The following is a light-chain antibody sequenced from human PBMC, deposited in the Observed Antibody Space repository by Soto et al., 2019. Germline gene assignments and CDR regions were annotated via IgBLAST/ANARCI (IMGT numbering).Light chain of an antibody. CDR3: QQYGSLSWT. CDR1: QNVDSNY. Sequence: ILLTQSPCTLALSPGERATLSCRASQNVDSNYLAWYQQNPGQAPRIIIFAASGRATGIPDRFSGSGSGTDFTLTISRLEPEDFAVYYCQQYGSLSWTFGQGTKVDIK. J-gene: IGKJ1*01. V-gene: IGKV3-20*01. CDR2: AAS.